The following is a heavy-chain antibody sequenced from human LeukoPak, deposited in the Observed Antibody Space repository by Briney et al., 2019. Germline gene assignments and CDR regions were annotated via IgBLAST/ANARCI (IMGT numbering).Heavy chain of an antibody. D-gene: IGHD4-17*01. CDR2: ISGSGGST. V-gene: IGHV3-23*01. Sequence: GGSLRLSCAASGFTFSSYAMSWVRQAPGKGLEWVSAISGSGGSTYYADSVKGRFTISRDNSKNTLYLQMNSPRAEDTAVYYCAKDQYATGTTMAYWGQGTLVTVSS. CDR1: GFTFSSYA. J-gene: IGHJ4*02. CDR3: AKDQYATGTTMAY.